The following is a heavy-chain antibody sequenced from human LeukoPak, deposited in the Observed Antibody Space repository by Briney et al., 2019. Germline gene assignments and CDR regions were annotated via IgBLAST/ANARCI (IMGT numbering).Heavy chain of an antibody. J-gene: IGHJ3*02. D-gene: IGHD2-2*01. Sequence: GGSLRLSCAASGFTFSSYAMSWVRQAPGKGLEWVSAISGSGGSTFYADSVKGRFTISRDNSKNTLYLQMNSLRAEDTAVYYCAKDWDERDCSSTSCFNDAFDIWGQGTMVTVSS. CDR1: GFTFSSYA. V-gene: IGHV3-23*01. CDR2: ISGSGGST. CDR3: AKDWDERDCSSTSCFNDAFDI.